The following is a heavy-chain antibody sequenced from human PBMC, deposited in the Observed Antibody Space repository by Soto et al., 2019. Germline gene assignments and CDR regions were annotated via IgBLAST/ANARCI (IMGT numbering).Heavy chain of an antibody. CDR2: IKSKTYGGTA. D-gene: IGHD3-3*01. J-gene: IGHJ6*03. Sequence: EVQVEESGGGLVKPGGSLRLSCAVSGFTFSDAWMGWVRQAPGKGLEWVGRIKSKTYGGTADYAAPVKGRFTISRNDSENMLYLQMNSLKIEDTAVYYCTTYVLWSACSNYYYEDVWVKGPTVTVSS. V-gene: IGHV3-15*01. CDR3: TTYVLWSACSNYYYEDV. CDR1: GFTFSDAW.